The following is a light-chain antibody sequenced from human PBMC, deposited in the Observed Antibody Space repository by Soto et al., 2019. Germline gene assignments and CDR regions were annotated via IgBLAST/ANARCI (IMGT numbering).Light chain of an antibody. Sequence: DIVMTQSPDSLAVSLGERATINCKSSQSILYSSNNKNYLAWYQQKPGQPPKLLISWASTRESGVPDRFSGSGSGTDFTRTIRSLQAEDVAIYHCQQHYSTPPWTFGQGTKVEIK. V-gene: IGKV4-1*01. CDR3: QQHYSTPPWT. CDR2: WAS. J-gene: IGKJ1*01. CDR1: QSILYSSNNKNY.